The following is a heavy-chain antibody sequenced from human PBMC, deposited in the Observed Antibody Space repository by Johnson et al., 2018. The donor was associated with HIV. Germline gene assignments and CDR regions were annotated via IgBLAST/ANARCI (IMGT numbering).Heavy chain of an antibody. Sequence: QVQLVESGGGVVQPGRSLRLSCAASGFTFSSYAMHWVRQAPGKGLEWVAVISYDGSNKYYADSVKGRFTISRDNSKNTLYLQMNSLSAEDTAVYYCARDKANWGPSRDVGAFDIWGQGTMVTVSS. CDR2: ISYDGSNK. CDR1: GFTFSSYA. V-gene: IGHV3-30-3*01. D-gene: IGHD7-27*01. CDR3: ARDKANWGPSRDVGAFDI. J-gene: IGHJ3*02.